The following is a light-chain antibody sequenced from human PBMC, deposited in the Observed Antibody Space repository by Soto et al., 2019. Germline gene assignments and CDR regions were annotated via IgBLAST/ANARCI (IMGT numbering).Light chain of an antibody. J-gene: IGKJ3*01. CDR2: DVS. V-gene: IGKV3-11*01. CDR1: QSVSSY. Sequence: EIVLTQSPATLSLSPGERATLSCRASQSVSSYLAWYQQKPGQAPRLLIYDVSNRATGIPARFSGSGSGTDFPLTIRSLESEDFAVYYCQQRSNWPRFTFGPGTKVDIK. CDR3: QQRSNWPRFT.